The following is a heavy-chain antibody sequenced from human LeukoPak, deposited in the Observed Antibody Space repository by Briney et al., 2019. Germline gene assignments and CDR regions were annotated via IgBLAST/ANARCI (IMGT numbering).Heavy chain of an antibody. CDR2: IYNSGTT. Sequence: SETLSLTCTVSGGPISNYYWSWIRQIPGKGLEWIGNIYNSGTTNYNPSLKSRVTISVDTSKNQISLKLSSVTAADTAVYYCAKDVNGDYDYWGQGTLVTVSS. CDR3: AKDVNGDYDY. J-gene: IGHJ4*02. D-gene: IGHD4-17*01. V-gene: IGHV4-59*01. CDR1: GGPISNYY.